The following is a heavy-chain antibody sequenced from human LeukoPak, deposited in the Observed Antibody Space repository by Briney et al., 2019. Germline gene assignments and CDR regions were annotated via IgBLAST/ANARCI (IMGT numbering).Heavy chain of an antibody. Sequence: GGSLRLSCAASGFTFSSYAMSWVRQAPGKGLEWVSAISGSGGSTYYADSVKGRFTISRDNSKNTLYLQMNSLRAEDTAVYYCAKVGLMSSGYIIDYWGQGTLVTVSS. CDR2: ISGSGGST. CDR3: AKVGLMSSGYIIDY. CDR1: GFTFSSYA. V-gene: IGHV3-23*01. D-gene: IGHD3-22*01. J-gene: IGHJ4*02.